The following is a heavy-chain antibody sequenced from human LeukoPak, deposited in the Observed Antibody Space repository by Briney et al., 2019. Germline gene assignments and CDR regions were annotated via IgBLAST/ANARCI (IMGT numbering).Heavy chain of an antibody. CDR2: IYSGGST. J-gene: IGHJ1*01. Sequence: GGSLSLSCAASGWTVSSNYMSWVRQAAGKGLEWVSVIYSGGSTYYLDSVKGRFTISRENSNNTLYLQMNSLRAEDTAVYYCAKEEGYYYDSGGYYGEYFQHWGQGTLVTVSS. D-gene: IGHD3-22*01. CDR1: GWTVSSNY. V-gene: IGHV3-66*01. CDR3: AKEEGYYYDSGGYYGEYFQH.